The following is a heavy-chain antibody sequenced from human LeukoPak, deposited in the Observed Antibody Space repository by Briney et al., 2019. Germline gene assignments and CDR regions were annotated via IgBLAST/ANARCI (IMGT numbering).Heavy chain of an antibody. V-gene: IGHV3-21*04. CDR2: ISSSSSYI. J-gene: IGHJ4*02. D-gene: IGHD2-21*02. Sequence: GGSLRLSCAASGFTFSSYSMNWVRQAPGKGLEWVSSISSSSSYIYYADSVKGRFTISRDNAKNSLYLQMNSLRAEDTAVYYCASPVGHIVVVTAGYWGQGTLVTVSS. CDR1: GFTFSSYS. CDR3: ASPVGHIVVVTAGY.